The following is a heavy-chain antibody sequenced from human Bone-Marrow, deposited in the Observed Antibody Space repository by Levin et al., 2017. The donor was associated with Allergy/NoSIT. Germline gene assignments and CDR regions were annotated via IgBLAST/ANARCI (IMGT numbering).Heavy chain of an antibody. CDR3: AKQGAPGYTVSPYYLDY. D-gene: IGHD2-2*02. CDR2: IDPSDSFT. J-gene: IGHJ4*02. V-gene: IGHV5-10-1*01. CDR1: GYSFTDYW. Sequence: GESLKISCKGSGYSFTDYWISWVRQMPGKGLEWMGRIDPSDSFTNYSPSFEGHVTISTDKSSTTVYLQWRSLQASDTATYYCAKQGAPGYTVSPYYLDYWGQGTRVTVST.